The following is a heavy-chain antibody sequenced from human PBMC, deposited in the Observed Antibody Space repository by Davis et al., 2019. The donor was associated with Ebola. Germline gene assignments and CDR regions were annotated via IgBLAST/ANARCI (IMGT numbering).Heavy chain of an antibody. D-gene: IGHD6-13*01. CDR2: INHSGST. V-gene: IGHV4-34*01. Sequence: MPSETLSLTCDVYGGSFSGYYWRWIRQPPGKGLEWIGEINHSGSTNYNPSLKSRVTISVDTSKTQFSLKLSSVTAADTAVYYCARLRIAAAGRCYYYYGMDVWGQGTTVTVSS. J-gene: IGHJ6*02. CDR3: ARLRIAAAGRCYYYYGMDV. CDR1: GGSFSGYY.